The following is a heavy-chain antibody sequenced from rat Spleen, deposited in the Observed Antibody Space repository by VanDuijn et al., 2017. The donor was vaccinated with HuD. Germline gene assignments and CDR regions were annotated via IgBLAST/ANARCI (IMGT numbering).Heavy chain of an antibody. Sequence: EVQLVESGGGLVQPGRSLKLSCEASGFSFSDYYMAWVRQAPTKGLEWVAYISSGGGSTYYRDSVKGRFTISRDNAEGTLYLQMNSLRSEDTATYYCARENFATTFAYWGQGTLVTVSS. D-gene: IGHD1-10*01. CDR2: ISSGGGST. V-gene: IGHV5-27*01. CDR1: GFSFSDYY. CDR3: ARENFATTFAY. J-gene: IGHJ3*01.